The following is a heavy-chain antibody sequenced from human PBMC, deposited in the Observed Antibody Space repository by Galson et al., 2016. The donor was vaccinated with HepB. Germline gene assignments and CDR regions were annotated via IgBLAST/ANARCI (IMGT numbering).Heavy chain of an antibody. CDR3: ASSGWRPLDY. Sequence: SLRLSCAASGFSFSTFWMSWVRQAPGKGLEWLANIKQDGSEKHYVDSVKGRFTITRDNAKNSLFLQMNSLRADDTAVYYCASSGWRPLDYWGQGTLVTVSS. J-gene: IGHJ4*02. V-gene: IGHV3-7*01. D-gene: IGHD6-19*01. CDR2: IKQDGSEK. CDR1: GFSFSTFW.